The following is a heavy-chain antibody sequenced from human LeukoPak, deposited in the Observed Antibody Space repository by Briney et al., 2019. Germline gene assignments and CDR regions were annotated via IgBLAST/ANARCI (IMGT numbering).Heavy chain of an antibody. CDR3: ARGRRFVLGYFDWLPYYSDY. CDR2: ISYDGSNK. D-gene: IGHD3-9*01. Sequence: GGSLRLSCAASGFTFSSYAMHWVRQAPGKGLEWVAGISYDGSNKYYADSVKGRFTISRDNSKNTLYLQMNSLRAEDTAVYYCARGRRFVLGYFDWLPYYSDYWGQGTLVTVSS. CDR1: GFTFSSYA. J-gene: IGHJ4*02. V-gene: IGHV3-30-3*01.